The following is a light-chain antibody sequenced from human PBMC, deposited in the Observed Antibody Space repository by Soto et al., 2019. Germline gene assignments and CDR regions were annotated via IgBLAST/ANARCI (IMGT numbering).Light chain of an antibody. CDR2: DDD. Sequence: NFMLTQTHSVSESPGKTVTIACTRSSGNIAANYVQWHQQRPGSAPLTVIYDDDQRPSGVPDRFSGSIDRSSNSASLTISGLTTEDEADYYCQSYDSRNVVFGGGTKLTVL. CDR1: SGNIAANY. CDR3: QSYDSRNVV. J-gene: IGLJ2*01. V-gene: IGLV6-57*04.